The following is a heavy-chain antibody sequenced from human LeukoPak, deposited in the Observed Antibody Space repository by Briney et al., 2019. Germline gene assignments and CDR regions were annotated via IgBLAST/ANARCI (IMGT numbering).Heavy chain of an antibody. CDR1: GFTFSSYW. CDR3: ASGLRITMVRGVFLSSGGAFDI. V-gene: IGHV3-74*01. CDR2: INSDGSST. Sequence: GGSLRLSCAASGFTFSSYWMHWVRQAPGKGLVWVSRINSDGSSTSYADSVKGRFTISRDNAKNTLYLQMNSLRAEDTAVYYCASGLRITMVRGVFLSSGGAFDIWGQGTMVTVSS. D-gene: IGHD3-10*01. J-gene: IGHJ3*02.